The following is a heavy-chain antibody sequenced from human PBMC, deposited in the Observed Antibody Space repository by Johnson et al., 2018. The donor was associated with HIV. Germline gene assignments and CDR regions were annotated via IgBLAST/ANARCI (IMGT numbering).Heavy chain of an antibody. Sequence: QVQLVESGGGVVQPGRSLRLSCAASGFSFSNYAMHWVRQAPGKGLEWVAVISYDGSNKYYADSVKGRFTISRDNAKNTLFLQMNSLRAEDTAVYYCVRGLGYVFYSGNSNALDIWGQGTMVTVSS. CDR3: VRGLGYVFYSGNSNALDI. D-gene: IGHD4-23*01. CDR1: GFSFSNYA. J-gene: IGHJ3*02. CDR2: ISYDGSNK. V-gene: IGHV3-30*04.